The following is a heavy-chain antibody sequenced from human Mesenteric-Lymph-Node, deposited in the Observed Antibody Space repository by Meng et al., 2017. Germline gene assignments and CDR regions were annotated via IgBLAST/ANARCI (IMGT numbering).Heavy chain of an antibody. CDR1: GGSISSGDYY. Sequence: QVQLQESGPGLVKPSQNLSLTCTVSGGSISSGDYYWSWIRQPPGKALEWIGYIYYSGSTYFNPSIKSRVTVSVDTTKNQFSLKLSSVTAADTAVYYCTRDSGYAGIDIWGQGTMVTVSS. CDR3: TRDSGYAGIDI. CDR2: IYYSGST. D-gene: IGHD5-12*01. J-gene: IGHJ3*02. V-gene: IGHV4-30-4*01.